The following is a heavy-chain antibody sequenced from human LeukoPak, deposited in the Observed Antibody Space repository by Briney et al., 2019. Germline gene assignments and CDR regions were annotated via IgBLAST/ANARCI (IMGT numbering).Heavy chain of an antibody. D-gene: IGHD1-26*01. CDR1: GFTFSNYW. CDR2: IHSAGNST. J-gene: IGHJ6*02. Sequence: GGSLRLSCAASGFTFSNYWMHWVRQAPGKGLVWVSRIHSAGNSTNYADSVKGRFTISRDNAKNSLYLQMNSLRAEDTAVYYCARDRTLVGATENDYYYGMDVWGQGTTVTVSS. CDR3: ARDRTLVGATENDYYYGMDV. V-gene: IGHV3-74*01.